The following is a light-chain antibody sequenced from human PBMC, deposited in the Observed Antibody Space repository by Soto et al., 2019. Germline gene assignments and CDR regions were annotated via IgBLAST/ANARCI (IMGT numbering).Light chain of an antibody. CDR2: GAS. J-gene: IGKJ5*01. CDR3: QQYYDWPPIT. V-gene: IGKV3-15*01. Sequence: EIVMTQSPATLSVSPGERATLSCWASQSVSFNLAWYQQKPGQAPRLLIYGASTRATGIPARFSGSGSGTEFTLTISSLQSEDFAVYYCQQYYDWPPITFGQGTRLEIK. CDR1: QSVSFN.